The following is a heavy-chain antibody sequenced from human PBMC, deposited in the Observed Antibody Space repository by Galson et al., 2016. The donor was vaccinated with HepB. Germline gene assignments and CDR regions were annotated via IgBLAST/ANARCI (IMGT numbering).Heavy chain of an antibody. Sequence: SETLSLTCTVSGGSISSHYWAWMRQAPGKGLEWIGNVHDSGSTKYQPSLESRVTISVGTSKNQFSLKLTSVTAADTAIYYCARHGQAVAGIFDYWGQGTLVTVS. D-gene: IGHD6-19*01. CDR3: ARHGQAVAGIFDY. J-gene: IGHJ4*02. CDR1: GGSISSHY. CDR2: VHDSGST. V-gene: IGHV4-59*08.